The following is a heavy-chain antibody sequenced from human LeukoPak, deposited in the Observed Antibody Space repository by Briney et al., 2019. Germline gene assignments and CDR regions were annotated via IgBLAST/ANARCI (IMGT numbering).Heavy chain of an antibody. J-gene: IGHJ4*02. Sequence: ASVKVSCKASGYTFSSYGISWVRQAPGQGLEWMGWISAYNGNTNYAQKLQGRVTMTTDTSTSTAYMELRSLRSDDTAVYYCARDAAEDYYESSGSFDYWGQGTLVTVSS. CDR2: ISAYNGNT. V-gene: IGHV1-18*01. CDR3: ARDAAEDYYESSGSFDY. D-gene: IGHD3-22*01. CDR1: GYTFSSYG.